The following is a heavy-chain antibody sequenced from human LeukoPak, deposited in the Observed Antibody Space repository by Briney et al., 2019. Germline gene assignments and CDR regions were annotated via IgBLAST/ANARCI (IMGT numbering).Heavy chain of an antibody. CDR2: ISSSSTI. V-gene: IGHV3-48*01. D-gene: IGHD2-8*02. J-gene: IGHJ4*02. Sequence: GESLRLSCAASGFTFSSYSMNWVRQAPGKGLEWVSYISSSSTIYYADSVRGRFTISRDNSKSTLSLQMNSLRAEDTAIYYCATYRQVLLPFESWGQGTLVTVSS. CDR3: ATYRQVLLPFES. CDR1: GFTFSSYS.